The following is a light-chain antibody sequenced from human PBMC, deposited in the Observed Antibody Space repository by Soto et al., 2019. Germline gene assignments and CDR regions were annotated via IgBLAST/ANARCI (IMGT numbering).Light chain of an antibody. Sequence: QSVLTQPPSVSGAPGQRVTISCTGSSSNIGASYEVHWYQQFSGRAPKVLIYGNNNRPSGVPDRFSGSKSGTSGSLAITGLQAEDEADYYCQSYDSSLSGYVFGTGTKLTVL. CDR2: GNN. V-gene: IGLV1-40*01. CDR1: SSNIGASYE. CDR3: QSYDSSLSGYV. J-gene: IGLJ1*01.